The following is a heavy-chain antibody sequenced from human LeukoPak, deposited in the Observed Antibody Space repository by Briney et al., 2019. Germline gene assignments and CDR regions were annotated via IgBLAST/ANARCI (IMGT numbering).Heavy chain of an antibody. CDR2: IKQDGSEK. CDR3: ARDPPPDYDILTGYSDY. V-gene: IGHV3-7*01. Sequence: GGSLRLSCAASGFTFSSYEMNWVRQAPGKGLEWVANIKQDGSEKYYVDSVKGRFTISRDNAKNSLYLQMNSLRAEDTAVYYCARDPPPDYDILTGYSDYWGQGTLVTVSS. CDR1: GFTFSSYE. D-gene: IGHD3-9*01. J-gene: IGHJ4*02.